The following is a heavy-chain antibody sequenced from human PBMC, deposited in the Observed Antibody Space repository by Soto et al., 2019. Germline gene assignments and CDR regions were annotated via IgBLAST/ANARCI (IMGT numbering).Heavy chain of an antibody. CDR1: GGSISSGGYY. D-gene: IGHD3-10*01. CDR3: AFGRFPSPVFDI. J-gene: IGHJ3*02. Sequence: QVQLRESGPGLVKPSQTLSLACTVSGGSISSGGYYWSWIRQHPGKGLEWIGYIYSGSTYYNPSLKSRVTISVDTSKNQFSLKLSSVTAADTAVYYCAFGRFPSPVFDIWGQGTMVTVSS. V-gene: IGHV4-31*03. CDR2: IYSGST.